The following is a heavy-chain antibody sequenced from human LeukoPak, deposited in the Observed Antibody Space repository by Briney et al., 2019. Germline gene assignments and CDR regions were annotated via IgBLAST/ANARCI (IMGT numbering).Heavy chain of an antibody. V-gene: IGHV3-7*01. Sequence: GGSLRLSCAASGFTFSSYWMHWVRQAPEKGLEWVANIKQDGSEIYYVNSVKGRFTISRDNAKNSLYLQMNSLRAEDTAVYYCARGSSSSWYSLDYFDYWGQGTLVTVSS. CDR2: IKQDGSEI. CDR1: GFTFSSYW. J-gene: IGHJ4*02. CDR3: ARGSSSSWYSLDYFDY. D-gene: IGHD6-13*01.